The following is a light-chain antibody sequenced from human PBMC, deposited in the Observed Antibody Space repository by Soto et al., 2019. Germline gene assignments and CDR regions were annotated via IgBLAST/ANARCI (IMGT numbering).Light chain of an antibody. Sequence: QSVLPQPASVSGSPGQSITISCTGTSSDVGGFNYVSWYQQYPGEAPKLLIYEVNKRPSGVPDRFSGSKSGNTASLTVSGLQADDEADYYCCSGAGSNNYVFGTGTKVTVL. J-gene: IGLJ1*01. CDR3: CSGAGSNNYV. V-gene: IGLV2-8*01. CDR1: SSDVGGFNY. CDR2: EVN.